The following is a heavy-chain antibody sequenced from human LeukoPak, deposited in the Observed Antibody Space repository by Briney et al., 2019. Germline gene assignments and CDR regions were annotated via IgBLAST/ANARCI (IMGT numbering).Heavy chain of an antibody. D-gene: IGHD5-24*01. V-gene: IGHV3-7*01. Sequence: GGSLRLSCAASGFTFSNYWMTWVRQAPRKGVEGVANIKQEGSEKYYVDSVKGRFTISRDNAKTSLYLQMNSLRAEDTAVYYCASGRGGGVWGQGTLVTVSS. J-gene: IGHJ4*02. CDR3: ASGRGGGV. CDR2: IKQEGSEK. CDR1: GFTFSNYW.